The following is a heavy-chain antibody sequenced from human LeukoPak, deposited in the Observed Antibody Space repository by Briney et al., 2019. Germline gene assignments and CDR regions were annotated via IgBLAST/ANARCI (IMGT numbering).Heavy chain of an antibody. CDR2: IYYSGSA. Sequence: PSETLSLTCTVSGGSISSSGHYWTWIRQHPGKGLEWIGYIYYSGSAYYNPSLKSRVAISVDTSKNQFSLELSSVTAADTALYYCAREITTDGMGNFDYWGQGTLVTV. D-gene: IGHD1/OR15-1a*01. J-gene: IGHJ4*02. V-gene: IGHV4-31*03. CDR3: AREITTDGMGNFDY. CDR1: GGSISSSGHY.